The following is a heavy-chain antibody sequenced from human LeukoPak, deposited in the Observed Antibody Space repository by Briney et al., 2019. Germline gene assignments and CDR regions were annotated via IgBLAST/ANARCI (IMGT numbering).Heavy chain of an antibody. CDR1: GFTFSDAW. CDR2: IKCKTDDGTT. D-gene: IGHD6-19*01. J-gene: IGHJ4*02. Sequence: PGGSLRLSCAASGFTFSDAWMSWVRQAPGKGLEWVGRIKCKTDDGTTDYAAPVKGRFTISRDDSKNTLYLQMNSLKTEDTAVYYCTTSFDIAVAGTDFWGQGTLVTVSS. V-gene: IGHV3-15*01. CDR3: TTSFDIAVAGTDF.